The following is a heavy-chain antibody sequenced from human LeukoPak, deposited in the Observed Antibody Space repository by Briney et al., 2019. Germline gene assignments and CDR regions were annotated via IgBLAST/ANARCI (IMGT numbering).Heavy chain of an antibody. Sequence: ASVKVSCKASGYTFTSYGISWVRQAPGQGLEWMGWISAYNGKTNYAQKLQGRLTMTTETSTRTAYMELRSLRSDDTAVYYCARAYYYDNSDYYFPTEFDFWGQGTLVTVSS. D-gene: IGHD3-22*01. CDR3: ARAYYYDNSDYYFPTEFDF. CDR2: ISAYNGKT. J-gene: IGHJ4*02. CDR1: GYTFTSYG. V-gene: IGHV1-18*01.